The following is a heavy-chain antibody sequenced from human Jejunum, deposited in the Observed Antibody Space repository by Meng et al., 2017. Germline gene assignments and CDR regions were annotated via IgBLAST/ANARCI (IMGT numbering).Heavy chain of an antibody. V-gene: IGHV3-30*03. J-gene: IGHJ4*02. CDR1: GFTLSSFG. D-gene: IGHD5-24*01. CDR3: ARDTVCNDGCSDY. Sequence: GESLKISCVVSGFTLSSFGVHWVRQAPGKGLEWVGVISYDGIYTYYGDSVRGRFTISRDESKNTVYLQMNSLRSEDTAVYYCARDTVCNDGCSDYWGQGTLVTVSS. CDR2: ISYDGIYT.